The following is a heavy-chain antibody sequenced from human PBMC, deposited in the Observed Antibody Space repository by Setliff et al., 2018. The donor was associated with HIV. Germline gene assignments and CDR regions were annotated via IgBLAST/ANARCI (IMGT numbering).Heavy chain of an antibody. CDR1: GGSISSNSYY. CDR3: ARDIWAYGLMGS. CDR2: VSYSGST. J-gene: IGHJ5*02. V-gene: IGHV4-39*07. Sequence: SETLSLTCTVSGGSISSNSYYWGWIRQSPGKGLEWIGSVSYSGSTYYNPSLKSRVTISVDTSKNQFSLTLTSVTAADTAVYYCARDIWAYGLMGSWGQGTLVTVSP. D-gene: IGHD4-17*01.